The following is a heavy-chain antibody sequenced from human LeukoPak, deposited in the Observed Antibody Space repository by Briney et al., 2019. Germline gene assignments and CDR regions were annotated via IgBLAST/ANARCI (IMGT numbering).Heavy chain of an antibody. V-gene: IGHV5-51*01. D-gene: IGHD2/OR15-2a*01. CDR3: ARAGYSNRWDGVDY. CDR1: GYTSTNYW. J-gene: IGHJ4*02. Sequence: GESLKISCKGSGYTSTNYWIGWVRQMPGKGLEFMGIIYPGDSDTRYSPSFQGQVTISVDKSINTAYLQWSSLKASDSAMYYCARAGYSNRWDGVDYWGRGTLVTVSS. CDR2: IYPGDSDT.